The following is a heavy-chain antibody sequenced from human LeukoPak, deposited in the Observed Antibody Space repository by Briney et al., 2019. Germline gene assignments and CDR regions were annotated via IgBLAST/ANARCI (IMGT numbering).Heavy chain of an antibody. CDR2: MFYSGTT. CDR1: GGSIRSSY. J-gene: IGHJ4*02. V-gene: IGHV4-59*01. CDR3: ARDLLSSGDY. Sequence: KASETLSLTCTVSGGSIRSSYWSWIRQPPGKGLEWIGCMFYSGTTNYNPSLKSRVTISVDTSKNQFSLKLSSVTAADTAVYYCARDLLSSGDYWGQRTLVTVSS.